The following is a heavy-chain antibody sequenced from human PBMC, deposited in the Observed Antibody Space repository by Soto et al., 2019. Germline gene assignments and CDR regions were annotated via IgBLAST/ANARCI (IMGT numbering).Heavy chain of an antibody. Sequence: SLRLSCAASGFTFSSYSMNWVRQAPGKGLEWVSYISSSGSTIYYADSVKGRFTISRDNAKNSLYLQMNSLRAEDTAAYYCARVLRYFDWLSTIGPFDYWGQGTLVTVSS. CDR3: ARVLRYFDWLSTIGPFDY. CDR2: ISSSGSTI. V-gene: IGHV3-48*01. CDR1: GFTFSSYS. J-gene: IGHJ4*02. D-gene: IGHD3-9*01.